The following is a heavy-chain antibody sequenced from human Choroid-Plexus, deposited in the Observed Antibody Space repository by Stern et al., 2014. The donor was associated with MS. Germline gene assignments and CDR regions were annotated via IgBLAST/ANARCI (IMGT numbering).Heavy chain of an antibody. J-gene: IGHJ4*02. CDR1: GFTFSSFG. CDR3: AKDRHYLTFFFDF. CDR2: ISYDVSK. V-gene: IGHV3-30*18. D-gene: IGHD3-10*01. Sequence: VQLVESGGGVVKPGRPLRLSCAASGFTFSSFGMHWVRQAPGKGLEWVSLISYDVSKDYADSVKGRFAISRDNSKNTLYLQMNSLRAEDTAVYYCAKDRHYLTFFFDFWGQGSLVTVSS.